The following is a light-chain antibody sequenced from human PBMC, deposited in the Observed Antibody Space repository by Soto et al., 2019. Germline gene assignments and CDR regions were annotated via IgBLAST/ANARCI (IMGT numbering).Light chain of an antibody. CDR2: AAS. CDR1: QSISSY. V-gene: IGKV1-39*01. CDR3: QQYANVPYT. J-gene: IGKJ2*01. Sequence: DIQMTHSPSSLSASVGDRVTITCRASQSISSYLNWYQQKPGKAPKLLIYAASSLQSGVPSRFSGSGSGTDFTLTISSLQPEDFATYYCQQYANVPYTFGRGTKLEIK.